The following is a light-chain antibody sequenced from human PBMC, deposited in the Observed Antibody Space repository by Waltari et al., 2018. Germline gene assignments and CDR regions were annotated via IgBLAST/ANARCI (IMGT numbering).Light chain of an antibody. CDR1: SSNIGRNT. CDR3: AAWDDSLNGWV. V-gene: IGLV1-44*01. CDR2: SNN. Sequence: QSVVIQPPSASGTPGQRVTISCSGRSSNIGRNTVNWYQQLPGTAPKLLIYSNNQRPSGVPDRFSGSKSGTSASLAISGLQSEDETDYYCAAWDDSLNGWVFGGGTKLTVL. J-gene: IGLJ3*02.